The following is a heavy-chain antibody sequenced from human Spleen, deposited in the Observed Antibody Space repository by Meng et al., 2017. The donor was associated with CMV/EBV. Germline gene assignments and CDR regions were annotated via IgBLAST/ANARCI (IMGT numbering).Heavy chain of an antibody. J-gene: IGHJ4*02. CDR2: ISSSRSYI. CDR3: ARDDGDETGFDS. Sequence: GGSLRLSCAPSGFSFSTYTLHWVRQAPGKGLEWVASISSSRSYINYADPVKGRFTISRDNAKNSLYLQMNSLRAEDTALYYCARDDGDETGFDSWGQGTLVTVSS. V-gene: IGHV3-21*01. CDR1: GFSFSTYT.